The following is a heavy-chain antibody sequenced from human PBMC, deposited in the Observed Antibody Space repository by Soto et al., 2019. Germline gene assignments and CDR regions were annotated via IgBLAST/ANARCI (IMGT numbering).Heavy chain of an antibody. CDR3: ARETIAARPPRRAAAGDYYFDY. J-gene: IGHJ4*02. V-gene: IGHV3-53*01. D-gene: IGHD6-6*01. CDR2: IYSGGST. Sequence: GGSLRLSCAASGFTVSSNYMSWVRQAPGKGLEWVSVIYSGGSTYYADSVKGRFTISRDNSKNTLYLQMNSLRAEDTAVYYCARETIAARPPRRAAAGDYYFDYWGQGTLVTVSS. CDR1: GFTVSSNY.